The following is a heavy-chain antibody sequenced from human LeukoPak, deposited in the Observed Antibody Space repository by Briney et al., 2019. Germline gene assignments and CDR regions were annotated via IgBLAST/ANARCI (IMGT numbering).Heavy chain of an antibody. CDR1: GFTFSTYG. Sequence: PGGTLRLSCAASGFTFSTYGFSWVRQAPGKGLEWVSRISGSGDTTNYADSVKGRFTISRDNAKNSLFLQMNSLRAEDTAVYYCARVLRYCSGGNCYSGGLGYMDVWGKGTTVTISS. CDR3: ARVLRYCSGGNCYSGGLGYMDV. CDR2: ISGSGDTT. J-gene: IGHJ6*03. D-gene: IGHD2-15*01. V-gene: IGHV3-23*01.